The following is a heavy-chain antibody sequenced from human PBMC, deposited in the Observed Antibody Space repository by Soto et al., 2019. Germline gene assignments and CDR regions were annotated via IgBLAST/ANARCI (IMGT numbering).Heavy chain of an antibody. D-gene: IGHD3-22*01. CDR3: ARAQPTYSSSYFDY. J-gene: IGHJ4*02. CDR1: GFTFSSYA. CDR2: ISGRGDDT. V-gene: IGHV3-23*01. Sequence: EVQLLESGGDLVQPGGSLRLSCAASGFTFSSYAMSWVRQAPGKGLEWVSTISGRGDDTYYTDSVKGRFTISRDNSKKQLYVHMNSLRAEDTAVYYCARAQPTYSSSYFDYWGQGTLVTVSS.